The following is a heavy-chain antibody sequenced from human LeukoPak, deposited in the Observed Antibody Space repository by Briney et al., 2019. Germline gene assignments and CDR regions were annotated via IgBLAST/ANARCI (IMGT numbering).Heavy chain of an antibody. Sequence: GGSLRLSCGVSGFSVTSYWMSWVRQAPGKGLEWVSYISSTSTTIYYADSVKGRFTISRDNAKNSLYLQMNSLRAEDTAVYYCAGRFGSGSYNSPNWGQGTLVTVSS. V-gene: IGHV3-48*01. D-gene: IGHD3-10*01. CDR2: ISSTSTTI. J-gene: IGHJ4*02. CDR3: AGRFGSGSYNSPN. CDR1: GFSVTSYW.